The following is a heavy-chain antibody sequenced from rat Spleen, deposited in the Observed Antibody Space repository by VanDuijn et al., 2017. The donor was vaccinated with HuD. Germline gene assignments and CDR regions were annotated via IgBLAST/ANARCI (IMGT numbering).Heavy chain of an antibody. CDR1: GFTFSDYG. J-gene: IGHJ3*01. D-gene: IGHD1-5*01. Sequence: EVKLVESGGDLVQPGGSLKLSCAASGFTFSDYGMAWVRQAPTKGLEWVASISPSGGSTYYRDSVKGRFTVSRDNAKSTLYLQMDSLRSEDTATYYCARQRYNVGWFAYWGQGTLVTVSS. CDR3: ARQRYNVGWFAY. V-gene: IGHV5S13*01. CDR2: ISPSGGST.